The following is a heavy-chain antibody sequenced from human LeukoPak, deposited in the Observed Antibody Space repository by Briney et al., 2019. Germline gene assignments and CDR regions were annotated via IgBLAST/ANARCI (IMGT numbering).Heavy chain of an antibody. CDR2: INRDGTEK. J-gene: IGHJ4*02. CDR3: VRGDWYLES. D-gene: IGHD2-21*01. Sequence: HPGGSLRLSCATSGFNFSDSLMTWVRQAPAKGLQWVANINRDGTEKHFLDSVEGRFTISRDNAKKSLYLQMNTLRPQDTAVYLCVRGDWYLESWGQGTLVTVSS. CDR1: GFNFSDSL. V-gene: IGHV3-7*04.